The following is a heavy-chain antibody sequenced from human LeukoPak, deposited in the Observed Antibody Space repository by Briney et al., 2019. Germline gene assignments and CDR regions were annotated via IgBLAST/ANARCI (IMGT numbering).Heavy chain of an antibody. D-gene: IGHD6-13*01. CDR2: MYSSGGT. J-gene: IGHJ3*02. V-gene: IGHV4-61*02. Sequence: SQTLSLTCTVSGDSISSGSYYWTWIRQPAGKGLEWIGRMYSSGGTNYNPSLKSRVTISLDTSKKHFSLELSSVTAADTAVYYCARDAAGSSSWYGSDAFDIWGQGTMVTVSS. CDR3: ARDAAGSSSWYGSDAFDI. CDR1: GDSISSGSYY.